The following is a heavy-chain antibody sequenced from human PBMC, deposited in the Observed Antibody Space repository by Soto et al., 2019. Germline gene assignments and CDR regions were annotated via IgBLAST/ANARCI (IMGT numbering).Heavy chain of an antibody. Sequence: PGESLKISCKGSGYSFTSYWIGWVRQMPGKGLEWMGIIYPGDSDTRYSPSFQGQVTISADKSISTAYLQWSSLKASDTAMYYCARRMVQPTRGGFGMDVWGQGTTVTVSS. CDR3: ARRMVQPTRGGFGMDV. CDR1: GYSFTSYW. CDR2: IYPGDSDT. J-gene: IGHJ6*02. V-gene: IGHV5-51*01. D-gene: IGHD3-16*01.